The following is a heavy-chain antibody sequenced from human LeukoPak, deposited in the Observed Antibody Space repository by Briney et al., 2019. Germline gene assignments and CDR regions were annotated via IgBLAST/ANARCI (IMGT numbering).Heavy chain of an antibody. CDR2: IIPIFGTA. D-gene: IGHD4-17*01. J-gene: IGHJ3*02. Sequence: ASVKVSCKASGGTFSSYAISWVRQAPGQGLEWMGGIIPIFGTANYAQKFQGRVTITADKSTSTAYMELSSLRSEDTAVYYCARGYYGDYGAADAFDIWGQGTMVTVSP. CDR1: GGTFSSYA. V-gene: IGHV1-69*06. CDR3: ARGYYGDYGAADAFDI.